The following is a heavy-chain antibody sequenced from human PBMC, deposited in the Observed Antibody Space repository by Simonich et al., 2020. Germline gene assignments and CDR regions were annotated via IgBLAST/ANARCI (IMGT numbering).Heavy chain of an antibody. CDR2: ISDDGRKK. Sequence: QVQLVESGGGVVQPGRSLRLSCAASGFTVSSYAMHWVGQAPGKGLEWVARISDDGRKKYYADSVKGRFTISRDNAKNTLYLQMNSLRAEDTAVYYCARDRNWGWFDPWGQGTLVTVSS. D-gene: IGHD7-27*01. CDR1: GFTVSSYA. V-gene: IGHV3-30*07. CDR3: ARDRNWGWFDP. J-gene: IGHJ5*02.